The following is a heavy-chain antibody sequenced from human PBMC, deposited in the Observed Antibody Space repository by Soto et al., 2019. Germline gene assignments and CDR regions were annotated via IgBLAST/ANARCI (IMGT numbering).Heavy chain of an antibody. CDR3: ARQIVGATRDPNWFDP. D-gene: IGHD1-26*01. CDR1: GGTFSSYA. Sequence: QVQLVQSGAEVKKPGSSVKVSCKASGGTFSSYAISWVRQAPGQGLEWMGGIIPIFGTANYAQKFQGRVTITADESTSTAYMELSSLRSEDTAVYHCARQIVGATRDPNWFDPWGQGTLVTVSS. V-gene: IGHV1-69*01. J-gene: IGHJ5*02. CDR2: IIPIFGTA.